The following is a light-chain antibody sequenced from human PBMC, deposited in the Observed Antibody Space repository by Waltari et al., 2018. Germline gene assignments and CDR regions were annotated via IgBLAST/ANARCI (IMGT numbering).Light chain of an antibody. V-gene: IGLV2-8*01. CDR2: EVS. CDR1: STAAGGSNY. J-gene: IGLJ3*02. Sequence: QPALTQPPSPPRSPGPSVTIPCPVTSTAAGGSNYVSWFQQRPGKAPKVMIYEVSKRPSGVPDLFSGSKAGNTASLIVSGLQADEEADYCGSSYAGSKFWVFGGGTKLTVL. CDR3: SSYAGSKFWV.